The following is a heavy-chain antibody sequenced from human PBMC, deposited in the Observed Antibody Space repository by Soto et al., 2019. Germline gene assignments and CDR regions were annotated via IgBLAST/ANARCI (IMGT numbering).Heavy chain of an antibody. CDR2: ISYTGRT. CDR1: GDSVTSGIYY. D-gene: IGHD7-27*01. CDR3: AREWGILPYYVMNV. J-gene: IGHJ6*02. Sequence: PSETLSLTCIVSGDSVTSGIYYWTWLRHPPGKGLEWIGYISYTGRTKYNPSLQSRVTISVDTSKNDFSLNLSSVTAADTAVYFCAREWGILPYYVMNVWGQVSALTFS. V-gene: IGHV4-61*03.